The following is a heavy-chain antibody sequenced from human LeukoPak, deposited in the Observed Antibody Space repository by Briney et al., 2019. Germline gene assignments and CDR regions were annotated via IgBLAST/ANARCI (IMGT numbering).Heavy chain of an antibody. CDR1: GFTFSSYE. Sequence: GGSLRLSCAASGFTFSSYEMNWVRQAPGKGLEWVSYISSSGSTIYYADSVKGRFTISRDNAKNSLYLQMNSLRAEDTAVYYCGSSEDGYIDYWGQGTLVSVSS. D-gene: IGHD5-24*01. CDR2: ISSSGSTI. J-gene: IGHJ4*02. CDR3: GSSEDGYIDY. V-gene: IGHV3-48*03.